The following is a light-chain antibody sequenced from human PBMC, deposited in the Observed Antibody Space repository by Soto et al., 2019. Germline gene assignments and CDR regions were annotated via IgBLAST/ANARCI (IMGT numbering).Light chain of an antibody. CDR1: SSDVGGYNY. CDR2: DVS. Sequence: QSALTQPASVSGSPGQSITISCTGTSSDVGGYNYVSWYQQNSGKAPKLMIYDVSERPSGVSNRFSGSKSGNTASLTISGLQTEDEADYDCRSYTSSGPYVFGPGTQLTV. V-gene: IGLV2-14*01. CDR3: RSYTSSGPYV. J-gene: IGLJ7*01.